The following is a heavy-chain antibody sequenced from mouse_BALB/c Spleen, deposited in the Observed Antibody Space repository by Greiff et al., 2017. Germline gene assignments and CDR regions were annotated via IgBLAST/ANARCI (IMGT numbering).Heavy chain of an antibody. J-gene: IGHJ1*01. Sequence: EVQLVESGPSLVKPSQTLSLTCSVTGDSITSGYWNWIRKFPGNKLEYMGYISYSGSTYYNPSLKSRISITRDTSKNQYYLQLNSVTTEDTATYYCARWDYRYDVDWYFDVWGAGTTVTVSS. V-gene: IGHV3-8*02. D-gene: IGHD2-14*01. CDR1: GDSITSGY. CDR3: ARWDYRYDVDWYFDV. CDR2: ISYSGST.